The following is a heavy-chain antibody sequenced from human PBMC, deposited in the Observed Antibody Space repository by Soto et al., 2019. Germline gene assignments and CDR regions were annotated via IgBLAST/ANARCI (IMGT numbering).Heavy chain of an antibody. CDR2: ISAYNGNT. CDR3: AGGTDTNYNCYDIDV. CDR1: GYTFTSYG. D-gene: IGHD2-2*01. J-gene: IGHJ6*02. V-gene: IGHV1-18*01. Sequence: ASVKVSCKASGYTFTSYGISWVRQAPGQGLEWMGWISAYNGNTNYAQKLQGRVTMTTDTSTSTAYMELRSLRSDDTAVYYCAGGTDTNYNCYDIDVWGQETTVSVSS.